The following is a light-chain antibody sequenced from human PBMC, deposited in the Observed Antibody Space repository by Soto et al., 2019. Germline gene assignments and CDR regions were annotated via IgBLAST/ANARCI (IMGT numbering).Light chain of an antibody. CDR1: SSDVGGYNY. CDR3: SSLTSSSTRGV. CDR2: EVT. J-gene: IGLJ1*01. V-gene: IGLV2-14*01. Sequence: QSALTQPASVSGSPGQSITISCTGSSSDVGGYNYVSWYQHHPGKAPKLIIFEVTNRPSGVSNRVSGSKSGNTASLTISGLQAEDEADYYCSSLTSSSTRGVFGTGTKLTVL.